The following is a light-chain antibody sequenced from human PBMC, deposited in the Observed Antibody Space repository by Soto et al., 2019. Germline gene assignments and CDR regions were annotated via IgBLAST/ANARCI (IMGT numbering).Light chain of an antibody. CDR3: SSYAGSKHYV. Sequence: QSMLTRPPSASVSPGQSVTISCTGTSSDVGYYGYVSWYQQHPGKAPKLIIFEVSKRPSGVPDRFSGSKSGNTASLTVSGLQGEDEADYYCSSYAGSKHYVFGTGTKVTVL. CDR2: EVS. CDR1: SSDVGYYGY. V-gene: IGLV2-8*01. J-gene: IGLJ1*01.